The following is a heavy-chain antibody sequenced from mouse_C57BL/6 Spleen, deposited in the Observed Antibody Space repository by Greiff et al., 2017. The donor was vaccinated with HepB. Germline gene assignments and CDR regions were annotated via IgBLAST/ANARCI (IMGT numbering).Heavy chain of an antibody. Sequence: VQLQQSGPELVKPGDSVKISCKASGYSFTGYFMNWVMQSHGKSPEWIGRINPYNGDTFYNQKFKGKATLTVDKSSSTAHMELRSLTSEDSAVYYCARSLGGAYWGQGTLVTVSA. D-gene: IGHD4-1*01. CDR1: GYSFTGYF. V-gene: IGHV1-20*01. CDR3: ARSLGGAY. J-gene: IGHJ3*01. CDR2: INPYNGDT.